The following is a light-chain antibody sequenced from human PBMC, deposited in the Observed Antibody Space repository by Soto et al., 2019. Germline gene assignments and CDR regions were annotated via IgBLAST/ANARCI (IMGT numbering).Light chain of an antibody. J-gene: IGKJ1*01. CDR2: DAS. CDR3: QQRSNWPGT. CDR1: RSVSTS. V-gene: IGKV3-11*01. Sequence: EIVLTQSPGTLSLSPGERATLSCRASRSVSTSLVWYQQRPGQAPRLLVYDASNRATGIPARFSGSGSGTDFTLTINSLEPEDFAVYYCQQRSNWPGTFGQGTRVEIK.